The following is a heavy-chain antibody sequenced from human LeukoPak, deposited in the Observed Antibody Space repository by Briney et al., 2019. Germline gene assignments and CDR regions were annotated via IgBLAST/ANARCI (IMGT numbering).Heavy chain of an antibody. CDR2: ISHSGST. J-gene: IGHJ6*03. D-gene: IGHD1-1*01. V-gene: IGHV4-34*01. Sequence: PETLSLTCVHSGGSFNAYYYYWRWARHPPGRGLECIGYISHSGSTDYNQSFKSRVSISVDTSKNQFSLRLSSVTAADTAVYYCARGVDKSATFYYYYYIDVWGKGTTVTVSS. CDR3: ARGVDKSATFYYYYYIDV. CDR1: GGSFNAYY.